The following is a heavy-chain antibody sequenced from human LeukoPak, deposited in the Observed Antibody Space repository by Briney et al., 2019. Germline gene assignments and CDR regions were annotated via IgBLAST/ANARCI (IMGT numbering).Heavy chain of an antibody. CDR1: GGSFSGYY. V-gene: IGHV4-34*01. CDR2: INHSGST. CDR3: ARDGMGLRLGELSLSY. Sequence: SETLSLTCAVYGGSFSGYYWSWIRQPPGKGLEWIGEINHSGSTNYNPSLKSRVTISVDTSKNQFSLKLSSVTAADTAVYYCARDGMGLRLGELSLSYWGQGTLVTVSS. D-gene: IGHD3-16*02. J-gene: IGHJ4*02.